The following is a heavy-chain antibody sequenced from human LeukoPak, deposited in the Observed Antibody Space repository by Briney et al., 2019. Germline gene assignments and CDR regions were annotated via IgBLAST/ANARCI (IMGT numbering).Heavy chain of an antibody. V-gene: IGHV1-24*01. J-gene: IGHJ4*02. D-gene: IGHD3-9*01. CDR1: GYTLTELS. Sequence: ASVKVSCKVSGYTLTELSMHWVRQAPGKALEWMGGFDPEDGETIYAQKFQGRVTLTEDTSTDTAYMELSSLRSEDTAVYYCATEVLRYFDWLLECCGQGTLVTVSS. CDR2: FDPEDGET. CDR3: ATEVLRYFDWLLEC.